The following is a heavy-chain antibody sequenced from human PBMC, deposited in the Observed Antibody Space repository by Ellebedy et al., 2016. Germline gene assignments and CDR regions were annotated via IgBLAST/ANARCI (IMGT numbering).Heavy chain of an antibody. CDR1: GGSISSGGYY. CDR3: ARDCSSTSCYGSEDAFDI. V-gene: IGHV4-31*03. J-gene: IGHJ3*02. CDR2: IYYSGST. D-gene: IGHD2-2*01. Sequence: SETLSLXXTVSGGSISSGGYYWSWIRQHPGKGLEWIGYIYYSGSTYYNPSLKSRVTISVDTSKNQFSLKLSSVTAADTAVYYCARDCSSTSCYGSEDAFDIWGQGTMVTVSS.